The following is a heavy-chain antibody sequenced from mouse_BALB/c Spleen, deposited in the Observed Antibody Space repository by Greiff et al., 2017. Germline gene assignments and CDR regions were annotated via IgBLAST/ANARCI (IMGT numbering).Heavy chain of an antibody. CDR1: GFTFTDYY. CDR2: IRNKANGYTT. J-gene: IGHJ4*01. D-gene: IGHD2-4*01. CDR3: ARDTMITGAMDY. V-gene: IGHV7-3*02. Sequence: EVQVVESGGGLVQPGGSLRLSCATSGFTFTDYYMSWVRQPPGKALEWLGFIRNKANGYTTEYSASVKGRFTISRDNSQSILYLQMNTLRAEDSATYYCARDTMITGAMDYWGQGTSVTVSS.